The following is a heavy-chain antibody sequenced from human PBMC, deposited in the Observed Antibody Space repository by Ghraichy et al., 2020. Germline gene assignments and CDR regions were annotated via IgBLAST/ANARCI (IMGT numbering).Heavy chain of an antibody. J-gene: IGHJ5*02. CDR1: GFTFSSYA. D-gene: IGHD2-15*01. V-gene: IGHV3-23*01. Sequence: GGSLRLSCAASGFTFSSYAMSWVRQAPGKGLEWVSAISGSGGSTYYADSVKGRFTISRDNSKNTLYLQMNSLRAEDTAVYYCAKTGPLPLLRLGYNWFDPWGQGTLVTVSS. CDR3: AKTGPLPLLRLGYNWFDP. CDR2: ISGSGGST.